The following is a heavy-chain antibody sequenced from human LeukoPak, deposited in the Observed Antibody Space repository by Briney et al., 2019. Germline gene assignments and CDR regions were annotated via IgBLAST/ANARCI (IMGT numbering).Heavy chain of an antibody. CDR1: GGSFSGYY. Sequence: KPSETLSLTCAVYGGSFSGYYWSWTRQPPGKGLEWIGEINHSGSTNYDPSLKSRVTISVDTSKNQFSLKLSSVTAADTAVYYCARGGMVRGVRFDYWGQGTLVTVSS. J-gene: IGHJ4*02. V-gene: IGHV4-34*01. CDR2: INHSGST. D-gene: IGHD3-10*01. CDR3: ARGGMVRGVRFDY.